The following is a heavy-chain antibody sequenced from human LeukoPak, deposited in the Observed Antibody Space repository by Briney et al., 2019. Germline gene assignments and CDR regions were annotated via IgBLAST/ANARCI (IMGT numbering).Heavy chain of an antibody. D-gene: IGHD1-1*01. CDR2: IYYSGST. CDR1: GGSISSYY. Sequence: KASETLSLTCTVSGGSISSYYWSWIRQPPGKGLEWIGYIYYSGSTNYNPSLKSRVTISVDTSKNQFSLKLSSVTAADTAVYYCARAPYNWNDRFWFDPWGQGTLVTVSS. J-gene: IGHJ5*02. CDR3: ARAPYNWNDRFWFDP. V-gene: IGHV4-59*01.